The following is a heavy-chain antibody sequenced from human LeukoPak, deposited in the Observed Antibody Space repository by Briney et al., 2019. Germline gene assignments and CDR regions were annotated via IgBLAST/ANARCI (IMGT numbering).Heavy chain of an antibody. Sequence: PSETLSLTCTVSGGSIRSYYWSWIRQAPGKGLEWIGFISYSGYTSYSPSLKGRVAISVDTSKSQFSPRLSSLTAADTAIYYCARGRNDNGGMFFDSWAQGTLVTVSS. CDR3: ARGRNDNGGMFFDS. D-gene: IGHD4-23*01. J-gene: IGHJ4*02. V-gene: IGHV4-59*01. CDR2: ISYSGYT. CDR1: GGSIRSYY.